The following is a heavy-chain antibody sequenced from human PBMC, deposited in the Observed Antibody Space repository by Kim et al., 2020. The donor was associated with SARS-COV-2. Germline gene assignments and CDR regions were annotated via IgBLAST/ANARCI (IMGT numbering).Heavy chain of an antibody. J-gene: IGHJ4*02. CDR2: MKPNSGNT. V-gene: IGHV1-8*01. D-gene: IGHD3-10*01. CDR3: ARGRLLWFGELRSSFGY. Sequence: ASVNVSCKGSLYTFTSDEIKLVRHATVLGREGLGWMKPNSGNTGAANTCQGRVTMTRNTSISTAYMELSSLRSEDTAVYYCARGRLLWFGELRSSFGYWGQGTLVTVSS. CDR1: LYTFTSDE.